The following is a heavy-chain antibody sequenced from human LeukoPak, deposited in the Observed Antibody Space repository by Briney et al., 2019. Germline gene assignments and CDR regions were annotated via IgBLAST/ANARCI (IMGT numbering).Heavy chain of an antibody. V-gene: IGHV3-21*01. CDR2: ISSSSSYI. D-gene: IGHD4-11*01. J-gene: IGHJ4*02. CDR3: ARDLSLWDYRGQDFDY. CDR1: GFTFSSYS. Sequence: GGSLRLSCAASGFTFSSYSMNWVRQAPGKGLEWVSSISSSSSYIYYADSVKGRFTISRDNAKNSLYLQMNSLRAEDTAVYYCARDLSLWDYRGQDFDYWGQGTLVTVSS.